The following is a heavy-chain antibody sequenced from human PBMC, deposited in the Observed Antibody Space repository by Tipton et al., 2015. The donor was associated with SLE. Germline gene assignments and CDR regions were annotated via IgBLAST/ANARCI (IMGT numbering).Heavy chain of an antibody. D-gene: IGHD5-18*01. J-gene: IGHJ3*02. CDR3: ARRPHTAAFDI. Sequence: TLSLTCTVSGGSISSSSYYWGWIRQPPGKGLEWIGYIYYSGSTNYNPSLKSRVTISVDTSKNQFSLKLSSVTAADTAVYYCARRPHTAAFDIWGQGTMVTVSS. CDR2: IYYSGST. CDR1: GGSISSSSYY. V-gene: IGHV4-61*05.